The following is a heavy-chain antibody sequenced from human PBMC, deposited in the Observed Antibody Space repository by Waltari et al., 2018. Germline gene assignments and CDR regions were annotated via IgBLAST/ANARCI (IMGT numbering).Heavy chain of an antibody. CDR2: IYYSGST. D-gene: IGHD3-10*01. V-gene: IGHV4-59*01. CDR3: AREWGGGWFDP. CDR1: GGSISSYY. Sequence: QVQLQESGPGLVKPSETLSLTCTVSGGSISSYYWSWIRQPPGKGLEWIGYIYYSGSTNYNPSLKSRVTISVDTSKNQFSLKLSSVTAADTAVYYCAREWGGGWFDPWGQGTLVTVSS. J-gene: IGHJ5*02.